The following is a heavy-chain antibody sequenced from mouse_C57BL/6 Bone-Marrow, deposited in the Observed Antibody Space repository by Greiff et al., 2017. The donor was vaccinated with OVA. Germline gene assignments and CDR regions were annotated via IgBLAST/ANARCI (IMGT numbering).Heavy chain of an antibody. CDR1: GYTFTDYN. V-gene: IGHV1-18*01. CDR3: ARYGNYVGSFDV. CDR2: INPNNGGT. Sequence: VQLQQSGPELVKPGASVKIPCKASGYTFTDYNMDWVKQSHGKSLEWIGDINPNNGGTNYNQKFKGKGTLTVDKSSSTAYMQLRSLTSENTAVYYCARYGNYVGSFDVWGKGTTVTVSS. D-gene: IGHD2-1*01. J-gene: IGHJ1*03.